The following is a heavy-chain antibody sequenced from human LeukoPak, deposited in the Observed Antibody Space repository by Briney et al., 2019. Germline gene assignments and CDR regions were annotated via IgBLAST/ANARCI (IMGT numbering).Heavy chain of an antibody. CDR1: GFTFSSYA. D-gene: IGHD6-13*01. CDR2: ISGSGGST. Sequence: GGSLRLSCAASGFTFSSYAMSWVRQVPGKGLEWVSAISGSGGSTYYADSVKGRFTISRDNSKNTLYLQMNSLRAEDTAVYYCAKDGGSSSWYYFDYWGQGTLVTVSS. J-gene: IGHJ4*02. CDR3: AKDGGSSSWYYFDY. V-gene: IGHV3-23*01.